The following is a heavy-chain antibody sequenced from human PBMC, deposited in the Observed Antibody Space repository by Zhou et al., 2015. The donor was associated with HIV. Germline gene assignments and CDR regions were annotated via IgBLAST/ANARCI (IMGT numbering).Heavy chain of an antibody. J-gene: IGHJ5*02. CDR1: GYTFTDYY. D-gene: IGHD3-10*01. V-gene: IGHV1-2*06. Sequence: QVQLVQSGTEVKKPGASVKVSCKASGYTFTDYYIQWVRQAPGQGLEWMARINPNSGDTNYAQKFQGRVTMTRDTSISTAYMELSRLRSDDTAVYYCARDGITVVPGVIKGRFDPWGQGTLVTVSS. CDR3: ARDGITVVPGVIKGRFDP. CDR2: INPNSGDT.